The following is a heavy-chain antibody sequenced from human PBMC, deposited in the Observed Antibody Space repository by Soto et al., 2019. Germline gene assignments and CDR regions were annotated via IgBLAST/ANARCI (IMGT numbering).Heavy chain of an antibody. CDR1: GFTVSNYY. J-gene: IGHJ4*02. CDR3: ARINYGVPGYFDY. D-gene: IGHD4-17*01. V-gene: IGHV3-66*01. CDR2: IHSGGST. Sequence: EVQLVESGGGLAQPGGSLRLSCAASGFTVSNYYMSWVRQAPGKGLEWVSVIHSGGSTYYADSVRGRFTISRDNSKNTLYVQMNSLRADDTAVYYCARINYGVPGYFDYWGQGTPVSVSS.